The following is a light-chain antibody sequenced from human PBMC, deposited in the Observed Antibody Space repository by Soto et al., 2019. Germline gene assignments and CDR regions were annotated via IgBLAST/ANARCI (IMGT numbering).Light chain of an antibody. Sequence: ENVLTQSPGTLSLSPGERATLSCRASQSVTNSFFAWYQQMPGQAPKLLIYGVSSRATGIPDRFSGSGSGTDFTLTISRVEPEDFVVYYCQQYSSLPHTFGQGTKLEV. V-gene: IGKV3-20*01. CDR3: QQYSSLPHT. J-gene: IGKJ2*01. CDR2: GVS. CDR1: QSVTNSF.